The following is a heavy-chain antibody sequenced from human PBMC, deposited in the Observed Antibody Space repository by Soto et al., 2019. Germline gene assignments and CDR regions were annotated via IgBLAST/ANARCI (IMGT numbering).Heavy chain of an antibody. Sequence: PGGSLRLSCAASGFTFTNAWMNWVRQVPGKGLEWVGRIKSKNDGGTTDHAAPVKGRFTISWDDSKNTLHLQMNSLKAEDTAVYYCTTERGGLDNWGQGTLVTVSS. CDR3: TTERGGLDN. J-gene: IGHJ4*02. CDR1: GFTFTNAW. CDR2: IKSKNDGGTT. D-gene: IGHD2-15*01. V-gene: IGHV3-15*07.